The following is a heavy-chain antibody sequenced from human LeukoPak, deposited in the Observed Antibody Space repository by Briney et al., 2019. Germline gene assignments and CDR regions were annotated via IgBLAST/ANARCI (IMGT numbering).Heavy chain of an antibody. V-gene: IGHV3-30*03. Sequence: GGSLRLSCAASGFTFSSYGMHWVRQAPGKGLEWVAVISYDGSNKYYADSVKGRFTISRENAKNSLYLQMNSLRAGDTAVYYCARLDLTVIVVLIYNWFDPWGQGTLVTVSS. CDR3: ARLDLTVIVVLIYNWFDP. CDR2: ISYDGSNK. D-gene: IGHD3-22*01. CDR1: GFTFSSYG. J-gene: IGHJ5*02.